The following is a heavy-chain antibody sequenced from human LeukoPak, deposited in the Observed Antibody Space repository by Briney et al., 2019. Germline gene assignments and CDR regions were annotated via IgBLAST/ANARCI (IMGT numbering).Heavy chain of an antibody. V-gene: IGHV4-39*07. Sequence: SETLSLTCTVSGGSISSSSNYWGWIRQPPGKGLEWIGSIYYSGTTYYNPSLKSRVTISVDTSKNQFSLKLRSVAAADTAVYYCARGAADRNNYYYYIDVWGKGTTVTVSS. D-gene: IGHD1/OR15-1a*01. CDR3: ARGAADRNNYYYYIDV. CDR1: GGSISSSSNY. J-gene: IGHJ6*03. CDR2: IYYSGTT.